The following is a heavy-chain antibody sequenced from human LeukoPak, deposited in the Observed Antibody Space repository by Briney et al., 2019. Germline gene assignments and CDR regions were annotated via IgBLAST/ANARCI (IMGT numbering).Heavy chain of an antibody. CDR3: AKESLKGSYRLSDFDY. CDR2: IRYDGSNK. D-gene: IGHD3-16*02. J-gene: IGHJ4*02. Sequence: QAGGSLRLSCAASGFTFSSYAMSWVRQAPGKGLEWVAFIRYDGSNKYYADSVKGRFTISRDNSKNTLYLQMNSLRAEDTAVYYCAKESLKGSYRLSDFDYWGQGTLVTVSS. V-gene: IGHV3-30*02. CDR1: GFTFSSYA.